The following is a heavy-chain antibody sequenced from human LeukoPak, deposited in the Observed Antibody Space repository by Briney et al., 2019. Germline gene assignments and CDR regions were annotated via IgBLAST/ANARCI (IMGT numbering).Heavy chain of an antibody. CDR3: ARARKGSSSWRMANWYFDL. D-gene: IGHD6-13*01. CDR1: GGSISSYY. Sequence: TPSEILSLTCTVSGGSISSYYWSWIRQPAGKGLEWIGRIYTSGSTNYNPSLKSRVTISVDTSKNQFSLKLSSVTAADTAVYYCARARKGSSSWRMANWYFDLWGRGTLVTVSS. V-gene: IGHV4-4*07. CDR2: IYTSGST. J-gene: IGHJ2*01.